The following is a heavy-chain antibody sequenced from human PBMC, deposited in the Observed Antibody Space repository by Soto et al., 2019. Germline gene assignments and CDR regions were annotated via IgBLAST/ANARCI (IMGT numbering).Heavy chain of an antibody. CDR3: ARGVLERASDCDYWDY. J-gene: IGHJ4*02. Sequence: AWETLSLPCAVSGGYLRHNHWWSWVRQPPGEGLEWIGVVSNSWSTHLNPSLKSLVTIPVDKSKNPLSLKPRSVASADTAVYYCARGVLERASDCDYWDYWGQETPV. CDR1: GGYLRHNHW. CDR2: VSNSWST. D-gene: IGHD3-3*01. V-gene: IGHV4-4*02.